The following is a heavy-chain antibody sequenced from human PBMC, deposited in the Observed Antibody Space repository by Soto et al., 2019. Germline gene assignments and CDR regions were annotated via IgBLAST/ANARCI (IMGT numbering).Heavy chain of an antibody. CDR3: ARDRHKGKRKSQYPSGAFDI. Sequence: SETLSLTCTVSGGSISSYYWSWIRQPPGKGLEWIGYIYYSGSTNYNPSLKSRVTISVDTSKNQFSLKLSSVTAADTAVYYCARDRHKGKRKSQYPSGAFDIWGQGAMVTVSS. V-gene: IGHV4-59*01. D-gene: IGHD6-25*01. CDR1: GGSISSYY. CDR2: IYYSGST. J-gene: IGHJ3*02.